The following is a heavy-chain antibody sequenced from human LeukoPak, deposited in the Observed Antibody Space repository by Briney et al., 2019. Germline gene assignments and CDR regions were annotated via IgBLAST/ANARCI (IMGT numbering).Heavy chain of an antibody. V-gene: IGHV3-15*01. J-gene: IGHJ3*02. CDR1: GLTFSNAW. Sequence: GGSLRLSCAVSGLTFSNAWMSWVRQVPGKELEWVGRILSKIGGETTEYAASVKGRFTISRDDSRDTVFLQMNSLRAEDTAVYYCAKSFETGTYYGPNAFEIWGQGTVLTVSS. CDR3: AKSFETGTYYGPNAFEI. CDR2: ILSKIGGETT. D-gene: IGHD3-22*01.